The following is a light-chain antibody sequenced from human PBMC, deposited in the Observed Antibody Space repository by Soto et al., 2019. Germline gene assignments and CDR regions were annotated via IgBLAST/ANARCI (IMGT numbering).Light chain of an antibody. Sequence: EIVLTQSPATLSVSPGERATLSCRASQSVSSYLAWYQQTPGQAPRLLIYDASNRATGIPARFSGSGSETDFTLTISSLEPEDFAVYDCQQRSNWPPITFGQGTRLEIK. J-gene: IGKJ5*01. CDR1: QSVSSY. V-gene: IGKV3-11*01. CDR2: DAS. CDR3: QQRSNWPPIT.